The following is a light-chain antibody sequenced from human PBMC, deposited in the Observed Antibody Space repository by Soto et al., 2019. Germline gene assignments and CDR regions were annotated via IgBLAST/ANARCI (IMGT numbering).Light chain of an antibody. J-gene: IGLJ1*01. CDR1: SSDVGAYDF. Sequence: QSALTQPASVSGSPGQSITISCTGTSSDVGAYDFVSWYQQHPDKAPKLMIYEVRYRPSGVSNRFFGSKSVNTATLTISGLQAEDEADYYCSSYTTRSTRVFGTGTKVTV. CDR2: EVR. CDR3: SSYTTRSTRV. V-gene: IGLV2-14*03.